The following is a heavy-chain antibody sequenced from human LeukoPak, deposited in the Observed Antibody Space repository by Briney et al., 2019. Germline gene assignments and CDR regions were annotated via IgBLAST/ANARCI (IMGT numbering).Heavy chain of an antibody. CDR2: IIPIFGTA. D-gene: IGHD5-24*01. CDR1: GGTFSSYA. J-gene: IGHJ4*02. Sequence: ASVKVSCKASGGTFSSYAISWVRQAPGQGLEWMRRIIPIFGTANYAQKFQGRVTITTDESTSTAYMELSSLRSEDTAVYYCARDVSHQGDGGYYFHYWGQGTLVTVSS. CDR3: ARDVSHQGDGGYYFHY. V-gene: IGHV1-69*05.